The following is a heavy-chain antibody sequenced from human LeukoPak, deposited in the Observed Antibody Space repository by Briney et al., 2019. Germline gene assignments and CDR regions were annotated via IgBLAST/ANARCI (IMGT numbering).Heavy chain of an antibody. J-gene: IGHJ1*01. V-gene: IGHV3-30*04. Sequence: GGSLRLSCAASGFTFSSYAMHWVRQALGKGLEWVAVISYDGSNKYYADSVKGRFTISRDNSKNTLYLQMNSLRAEDTAVYYCAGGSQAEYFQHWGQGTLVTVSS. D-gene: IGHD3-16*01. CDR1: GFTFSSYA. CDR3: AGGSQAEYFQH. CDR2: ISYDGSNK.